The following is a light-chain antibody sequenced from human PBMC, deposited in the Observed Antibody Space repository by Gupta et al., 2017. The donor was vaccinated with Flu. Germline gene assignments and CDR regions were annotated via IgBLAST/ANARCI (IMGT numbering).Light chain of an antibody. CDR2: GAS. J-gene: IGKJ2*01. CDR1: QSVSSSY. V-gene: IGKV3-20*01. Sequence: RATLSCRASQSVSSSYLAWYQQKPGQAPRLLIYGASSRATGIPDRFSGSGSGTDFTLTISRLEPEDFAVYYCQQYGSSPPYTFGQGTKLEI. CDR3: QQYGSSPPYT.